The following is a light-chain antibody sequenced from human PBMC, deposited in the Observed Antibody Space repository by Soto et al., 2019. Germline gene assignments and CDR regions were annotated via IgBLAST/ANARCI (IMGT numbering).Light chain of an antibody. Sequence: QSVLTQPPSVSGAPGERVTISCAGSSSNIGAGYDVHWYQQLPGTAPKLLIYANTNRPSGVPDRFSGSNSGTSASLAITGLQAEDEADYYCQSYDSGLSGSRVFGSGTKVTVL. V-gene: IGLV1-40*01. CDR1: SSNIGAGYD. CDR2: ANT. CDR3: QSYDSGLSGSRV. J-gene: IGLJ1*01.